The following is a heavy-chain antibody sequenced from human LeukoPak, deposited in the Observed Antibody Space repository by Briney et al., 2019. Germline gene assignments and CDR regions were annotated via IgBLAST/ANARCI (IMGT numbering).Heavy chain of an antibody. V-gene: IGHV4-59*01. CDR3: ARHYIAVAGRGAFDY. D-gene: IGHD6-19*01. CDR2: IYSSGST. CDR1: GGSISSYY. Sequence: PSETLSLTCTLSGGSISSYYWSWIRQPPGKGLEWIGYIYSSGSTNYNPSLKSRVTISVDTSKNQFSLKLSSVTAADTAVYYCARHYIAVAGRGAFDYWGQGTLVTVSS. J-gene: IGHJ4*02.